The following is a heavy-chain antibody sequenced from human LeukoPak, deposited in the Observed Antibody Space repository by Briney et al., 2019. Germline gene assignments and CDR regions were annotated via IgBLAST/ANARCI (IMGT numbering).Heavy chain of an antibody. CDR2: ISSSSSYI. Sequence: GGSLRLSCAASGFTFSSYSTNWVRQAPGKGLEWVSSISSSSSYIYYADSVKGRFTISRDNAKNSLYLQMNSLRAEDTAVYYCARDVVVVPAALPEGNYYYYYGMDVWGQGTTVTVSS. CDR3: ARDVVVVPAALPEGNYYYYYGMDV. CDR1: GFTFSSYS. V-gene: IGHV3-21*01. D-gene: IGHD2-2*01. J-gene: IGHJ6*02.